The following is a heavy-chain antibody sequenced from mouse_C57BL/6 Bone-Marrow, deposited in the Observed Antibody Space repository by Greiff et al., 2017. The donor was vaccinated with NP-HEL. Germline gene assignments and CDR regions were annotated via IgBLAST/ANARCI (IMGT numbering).Heavy chain of an antibody. CDR1: GFNIKDDY. V-gene: IGHV14-4*01. CDR2: IDPENGDT. CDR3: TGGPRFITTVVGAY. Sequence: EVMLVESGAELVRPGASVKLSCTASGFNIKDDYMHWVKQRPEQGLEWIGWIDPENGDTEYASKFQGKATITADTSSNTAYLQLSSLTSEDTAVYYCTGGPRFITTVVGAYWGQGTLVTVSA. J-gene: IGHJ3*01. D-gene: IGHD1-1*01.